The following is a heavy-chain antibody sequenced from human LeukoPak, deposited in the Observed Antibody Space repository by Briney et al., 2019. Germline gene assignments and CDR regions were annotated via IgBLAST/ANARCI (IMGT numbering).Heavy chain of an antibody. J-gene: IGHJ4*02. CDR2: ISDSGDTP. CDR1: GFTFSSYA. Sequence: GGSLRLSCTASGFTFSSYAMSWVRQAPGKGLKWVSSISDSGDTPYYADSVKGLFTISRDNSKNTLYLQMSSLRAEDTAVYYCARDGSGGVYWGQGTLVTVSS. CDR3: ARDGSGGVY. V-gene: IGHV3-23*01. D-gene: IGHD3-10*01.